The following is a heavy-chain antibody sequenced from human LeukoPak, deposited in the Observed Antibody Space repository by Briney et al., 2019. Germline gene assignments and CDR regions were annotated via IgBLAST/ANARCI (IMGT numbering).Heavy chain of an antibody. CDR1: GDSVNSQTFY. J-gene: IGHJ4*02. Sequence: PSETLSLTCTVSGDSVNSQTFYWGWVRQSPGKGLQWIGNSYYVGGPYYSPSLRSRVAIWLDTTKNQVSLRLSFVSDADTAVYYCARIARTTGWAGVPPPSFVDSWGQGIRVTVSS. CDR2: SYYVGGP. CDR3: ARIARTTGWAGVPPPSFVDS. D-gene: IGHD1-14*01. V-gene: IGHV4-39*07.